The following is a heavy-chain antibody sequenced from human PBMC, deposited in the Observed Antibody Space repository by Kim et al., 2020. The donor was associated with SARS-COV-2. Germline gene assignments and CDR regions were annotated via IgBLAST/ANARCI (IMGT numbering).Heavy chain of an antibody. J-gene: IGHJ4*02. V-gene: IGHV4-34*01. Sequence: PSLKSRVTISVDTSKNQFSLKLSSVTAADTAVYYCARAGGGLVRYYFDYWGQGTLVTVSS. CDR3: ARAGGGLVRYYFDY. D-gene: IGHD6-19*01.